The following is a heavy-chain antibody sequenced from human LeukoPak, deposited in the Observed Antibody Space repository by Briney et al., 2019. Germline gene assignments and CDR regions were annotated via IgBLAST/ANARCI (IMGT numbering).Heavy chain of an antibody. J-gene: IGHJ6*03. D-gene: IGHD6-13*01. Sequence: GGSLRLSCAASGFTFSSYWMSWVRQAPGKGLEWVANIKQDGSEKYYVDSVKGRFTISRDNAKNSLYLQMNSLRAEDTAVYYCARVQSSSIYYYYYMDVWGKGTTVTISS. V-gene: IGHV3-7*01. CDR1: GFTFSSYW. CDR3: ARVQSSSIYYYYYMDV. CDR2: IKQDGSEK.